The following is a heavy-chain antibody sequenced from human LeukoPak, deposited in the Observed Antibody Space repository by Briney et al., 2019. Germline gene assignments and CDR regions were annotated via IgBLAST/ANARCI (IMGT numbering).Heavy chain of an antibody. Sequence: SETLSLTCTVSGGSISSYYWSWIRQPPGKGLEWIGYIYYSGSTNYNPSLKSRVTISVDTSKNQFSLKLSSVTAADTAVYYCARARGSYWHYYYMDVWGKGTTVAVSS. D-gene: IGHD1-26*01. CDR3: ARARGSYWHYYYMDV. J-gene: IGHJ6*03. CDR2: IYYSGST. CDR1: GGSISSYY. V-gene: IGHV4-59*12.